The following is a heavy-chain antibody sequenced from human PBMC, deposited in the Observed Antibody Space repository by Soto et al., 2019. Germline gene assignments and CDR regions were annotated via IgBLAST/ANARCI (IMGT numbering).Heavy chain of an antibody. V-gene: IGHV1-2*02. Sequence: ASVKVSCKASGYTITAHLLHWVRQAPGQGLEWMGWINAKSGGTDYAQKFQDRVTMSRDTSINTAYMELTRLTSDDTAIYYCARGDSTDCSNGVCSFFYNHDMDVWGQGTTVTVSS. CDR1: GYTITAHL. J-gene: IGHJ6*02. D-gene: IGHD2-8*01. CDR2: INAKSGGT. CDR3: ARGDSTDCSNGVCSFFYNHDMDV.